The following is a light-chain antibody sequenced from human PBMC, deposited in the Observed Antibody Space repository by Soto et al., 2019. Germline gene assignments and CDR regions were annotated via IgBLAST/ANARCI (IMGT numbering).Light chain of an antibody. CDR2: KAS. Sequence: DIQMTQSPSTLSASVGDRVTITCRASQSISSWLAWYQQKPGKAHKLLIYKASSLESGVPSRFSGSGSGTEFTLTISSLQPDDFATDYCQQYNSYPYTFRQGTKLEIK. CDR3: QQYNSYPYT. V-gene: IGKV1-5*03. J-gene: IGKJ2*01. CDR1: QSISSW.